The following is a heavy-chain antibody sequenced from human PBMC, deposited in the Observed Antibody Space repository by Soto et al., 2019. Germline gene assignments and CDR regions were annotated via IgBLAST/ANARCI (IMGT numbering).Heavy chain of an antibody. Sequence: GGSLRLSCVASGFTFSNYAMNWVRQAPGKGLEWVSYISSSSSSIDYADSMKGRFTISRDNAKNSLYLQMSSLKDEDTAVYYCARERGYSYGYSDYWGQGTLVTVSS. J-gene: IGHJ4*02. CDR3: ARERGYSYGYSDY. CDR2: ISSSSSSI. D-gene: IGHD5-18*01. CDR1: GFTFSNYA. V-gene: IGHV3-48*02.